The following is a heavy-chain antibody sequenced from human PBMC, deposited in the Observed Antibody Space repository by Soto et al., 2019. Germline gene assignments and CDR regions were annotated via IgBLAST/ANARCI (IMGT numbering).Heavy chain of an antibody. D-gene: IGHD2-8*01. Sequence: GGSLRLSCAASGFTFSSYGMHWVRQAPGKGLEWVAVISYDGSNKYYADSVKGRFTISRDNSKNTLYLQMNSLRAEEKAVYYWAKDTSLAMLGYFDLWGRGTLVTVSS. V-gene: IGHV3-30*18. J-gene: IGHJ2*01. CDR2: ISYDGSNK. CDR3: AKDTSLAMLGYFDL. CDR1: GFTFSSYG.